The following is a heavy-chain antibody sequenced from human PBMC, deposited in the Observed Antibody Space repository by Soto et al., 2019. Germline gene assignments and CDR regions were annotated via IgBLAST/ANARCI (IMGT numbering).Heavy chain of an antibody. J-gene: IGHJ6*02. V-gene: IGHV4-34*01. CDR1: GGSFSGYY. CDR3: ARGHTYYYYYYGMDV. CDR2: INHSGST. Sequence: KPSETLSLTCAAYGGSFSGYYWSWIRQPPGKGLEWIGEINHSGSTNYNPSLKSRVTISVDTSKNQFSLKLSSVTAADTAVYYCARGHTYYYYYYGMDVWGQGTTVTVSS.